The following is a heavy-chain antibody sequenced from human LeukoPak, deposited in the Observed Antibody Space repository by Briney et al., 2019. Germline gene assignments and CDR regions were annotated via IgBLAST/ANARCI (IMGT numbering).Heavy chain of an antibody. D-gene: IGHD1-26*01. CDR2: IYYSGST. V-gene: IGHV4-39*07. Sequence: SETLSLTCTVSGGSISSSSYYWGWIRQPPGKGLEWIGSIYYSGSTNYNPSLKSRVTISVDTSKNQFSLKLSSVTAAGTAVYYCARDRVGIGYFDYWGQGTLVTVSS. CDR3: ARDRVGIGYFDY. CDR1: GGSISSSSYY. J-gene: IGHJ4*02.